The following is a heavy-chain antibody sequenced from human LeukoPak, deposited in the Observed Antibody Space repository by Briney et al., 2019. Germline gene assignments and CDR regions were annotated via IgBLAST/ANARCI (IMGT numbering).Heavy chain of an antibody. CDR1: GYTFTSYD. CDR2: ISAYNGNT. Sequence: EASVKVSCKASGYTFTSYDINWVRQAPGQGLEWMGWISAYNGNTNYAQKLQGRVTMTTDTSTSTAYMELRSLRSDDTAVYYCARGRQLDSNWFDPWGQGTLVTVSS. J-gene: IGHJ5*02. CDR3: ARGRQLDSNWFDP. V-gene: IGHV1-18*01. D-gene: IGHD6-6*01.